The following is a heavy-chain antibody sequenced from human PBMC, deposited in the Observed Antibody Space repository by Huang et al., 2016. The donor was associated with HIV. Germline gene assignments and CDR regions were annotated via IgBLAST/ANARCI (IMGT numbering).Heavy chain of an antibody. D-gene: IGHD1-7*01. J-gene: IGHJ6*02. CDR3: ATKTAGMDI. CDR2: IKQDESEK. V-gene: IGHV3-7*01. Sequence: VESGGRSVQPGGSIKLSCVGSTFTFGAYWMSWVRQPTGKGLAWVANIKQDESEKYYVDSVKGRFNISRDNARKVLFLEMDDLRVEDTAIYFCATKTAGMDIWGQGTTVTVSS. CDR1: TFTFGAYW.